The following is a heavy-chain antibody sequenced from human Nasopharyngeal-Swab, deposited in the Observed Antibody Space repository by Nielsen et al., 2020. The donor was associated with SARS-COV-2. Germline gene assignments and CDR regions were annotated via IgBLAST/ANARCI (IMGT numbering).Heavy chain of an antibody. CDR2: ISGSGSGT. V-gene: IGHV3-23*01. Sequence: GGSLRLSCAASGFTFSSYAMSWVRQAPGKGLEWVSVISGSGSGTYYADSVKGRFTISRDKSQHTLYLQMSSLRADDTAVYYCAKGGRSITIFGVAGSFDNWGQGTLVTVSS. D-gene: IGHD3-3*01. CDR1: GFTFSSYA. J-gene: IGHJ4*02. CDR3: AKGGRSITIFGVAGSFDN.